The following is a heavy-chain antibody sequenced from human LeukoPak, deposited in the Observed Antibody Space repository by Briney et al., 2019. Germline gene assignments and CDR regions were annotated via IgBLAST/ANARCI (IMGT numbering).Heavy chain of an antibody. CDR2: IYYSGST. J-gene: IGHJ6*02. V-gene: IGHV4-59*08. CDR3: ARQRWSTTFYYYGMDV. Sequence: SETLSLTCTVSGDSISSYYWSWIRQPPGKGLEWIGYIYYSGSTKYNPSLKSRVTISVDTSKNQFSLKLSSVTAADTAVYFCARQRWSTTFYYYGMDVWGQGTTVTVSS. D-gene: IGHD2/OR15-2a*01. CDR1: GDSISSYY.